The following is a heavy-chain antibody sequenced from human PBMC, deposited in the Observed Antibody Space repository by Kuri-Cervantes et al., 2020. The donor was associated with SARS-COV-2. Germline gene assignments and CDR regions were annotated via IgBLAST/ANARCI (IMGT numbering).Heavy chain of an antibody. CDR2: ISNDGKNK. CDR3: AKDRFGVHDF. Sequence: GESLKSSCAASGFNFSSTDMYWVRQAPGEGLEWVAVISNDGKNKKCIGSGKGRFTISRDNSQNTLYLRMTSLRSEDTAMYYCAKDRFGVHDFWGQGTLVTVSS. J-gene: IGHJ4*02. CDR1: GFNFSSTD. V-gene: IGHV3-30*18. D-gene: IGHD2-8*01.